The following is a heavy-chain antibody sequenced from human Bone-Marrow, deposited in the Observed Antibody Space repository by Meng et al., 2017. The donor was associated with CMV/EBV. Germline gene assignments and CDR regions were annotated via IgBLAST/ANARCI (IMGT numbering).Heavy chain of an antibody. CDR1: GFTFSSYA. D-gene: IGHD6-6*01. J-gene: IGHJ4*02. Sequence: GGSLRLSCAGSGFTFSSYAMHWVRQAPGKGLEWVAVISYDGSNKYYADSVKGRFTISRDNSKNTLYLQMNSLRAEDTAVYYCARAKYSIAAPSDYWGPGTLVTVSS. V-gene: IGHV3-30*04. CDR3: ARAKYSIAAPSDY. CDR2: ISYDGSNK.